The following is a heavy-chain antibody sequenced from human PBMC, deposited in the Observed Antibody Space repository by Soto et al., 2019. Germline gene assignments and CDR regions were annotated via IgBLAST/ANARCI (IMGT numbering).Heavy chain of an antibody. V-gene: IGHV1-18*01. Sequence: QVQLVQSGAEVKKPGASVKVSCKASGYTYITYGLTWVRHAPGQGLEWMGWISPYTGYTNYAQKFQGRVTMTTDTYTSTAYMELSSLRSDDTAVYFCARGSVVRGIIIGYFDHWGQGTLVTVSS. CDR2: ISPYTGYT. J-gene: IGHJ4*02. CDR3: ARGSVVRGIIIGYFDH. D-gene: IGHD3-10*01. CDR1: GYTYITYG.